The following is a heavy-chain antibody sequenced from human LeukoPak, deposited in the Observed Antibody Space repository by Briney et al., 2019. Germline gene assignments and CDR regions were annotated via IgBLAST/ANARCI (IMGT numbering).Heavy chain of an antibody. CDR2: IYSGGST. D-gene: IGHD3-10*01. Sequence: GGSLRLSCAASGFTVSSNYMSWVRQAPGKRLEWVSVIYSGGSTYYADSVKGRFTISRDNSKNTLYLQVNSLRAEDTAVYYCATSPHTMVRGVPSWGQGTMVTVSS. CDR1: GFTVSSNY. V-gene: IGHV3-53*01. J-gene: IGHJ3*01. CDR3: ATSPHTMVRGVPS.